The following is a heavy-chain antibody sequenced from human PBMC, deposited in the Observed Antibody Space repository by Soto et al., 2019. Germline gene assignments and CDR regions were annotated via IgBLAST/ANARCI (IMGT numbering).Heavy chain of an antibody. Sequence: GGSVRRSGASAGCTFRSYGMHRSRQAPGRGLEWVAVISYDGSYKSYEDSVKGRFTISRDNYKNTLHLQMDSLRAEDTAVYYCAKNFITLSPDLYFDSWGQGTLVTVSS. CDR3: AKNFITLSPDLYFDS. V-gene: IGHV3-30*18. CDR1: GCTFRSYG. D-gene: IGHD3-16*01. J-gene: IGHJ4*02. CDR2: ISYDGSYK.